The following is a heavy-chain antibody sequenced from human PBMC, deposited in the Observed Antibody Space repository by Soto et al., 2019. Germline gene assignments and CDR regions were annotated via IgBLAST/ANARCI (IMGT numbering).Heavy chain of an antibody. Sequence: SETLSLTCAVYGGSFSSHYWNWIRQPPGKGLEWIGEINHSGSTTYTPSLKSRVTISVDTPKNQFSLKLSSVTAADTAVYYCARMGLDDTLTGYYFDHWGQGSLVTVS. CDR1: GGSFSSHY. CDR3: ARMGLDDTLTGYYFDH. V-gene: IGHV4-34*01. J-gene: IGHJ4*02. CDR2: INHSGST. D-gene: IGHD3-9*01.